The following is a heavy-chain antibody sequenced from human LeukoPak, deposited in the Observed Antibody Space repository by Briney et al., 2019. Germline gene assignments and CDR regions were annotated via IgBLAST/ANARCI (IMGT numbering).Heavy chain of an antibody. Sequence: PGGSLRLSCAASGFTFNNYAVSRVRQAPGKGLDWVSGISASGAKTYYADSVKGRFTISRDNSRNTLYLQMTSLRVEDTAVYYCSKDPVQHGNGLYWFDPWGQGTVVTVSS. CDR2: ISASGAKT. J-gene: IGHJ5*02. CDR1: GFTFNNYA. V-gene: IGHV3-23*01. D-gene: IGHD1-1*01. CDR3: SKDPVQHGNGLYWFDP.